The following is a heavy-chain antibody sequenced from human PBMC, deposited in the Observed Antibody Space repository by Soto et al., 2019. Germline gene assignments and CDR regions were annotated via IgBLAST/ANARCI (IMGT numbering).Heavy chain of an antibody. V-gene: IGHV3-15*06. D-gene: IGHD3-16*01. Sequence: EVQLVESGGGLVKPGGSLRLSCAASGFSFSTAWMSWVRQAPGKGLEWVGRIKTATEGGTTNLAAPVKGRFTISRDDSKNMLYRKMTSLKTDDTAVYYCSTWGGYWGQGTLVTVSS. J-gene: IGHJ4*02. CDR2: IKTATEGGTT. CDR1: GFSFSTAW. CDR3: STWGGY.